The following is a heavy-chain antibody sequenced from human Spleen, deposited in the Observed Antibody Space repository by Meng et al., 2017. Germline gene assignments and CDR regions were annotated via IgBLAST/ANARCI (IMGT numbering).Heavy chain of an antibody. CDR1: GFSLRSYV. J-gene: IGHJ6*02. D-gene: IGHD2-2*01. CDR2: ISYDGSDK. V-gene: IGHV3-30*01. Sequence: GESLKTSCGAPGFSLRSYVLHWVRPAPGKGLEWVSVISYDGSDKYYADLVKGQFINTRDNSMNTLYLQMNSLGVEDTAVYYCASGKYCSGINCYSDYFYGIDLWGQGTMVTVSS. CDR3: ASGKYCSGINCYSDYFYGIDL.